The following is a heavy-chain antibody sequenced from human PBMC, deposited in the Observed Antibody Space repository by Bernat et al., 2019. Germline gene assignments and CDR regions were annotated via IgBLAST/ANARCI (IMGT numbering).Heavy chain of an antibody. CDR1: GFTFSSYG. D-gene: IGHD3-10*01. J-gene: IGHJ4*02. Sequence: QVQLVESGGGVVQPGRSLRLSCASSGFTFSSYGMHWVRQAPGKGLEGLAVIWYDGSNKYYADAVKGRFTITRDNSKNTLYLQMNSRRAEDTAVYYCARAEKGLRMVRGVSSSDYWGQGTLVTVSS. CDR2: IWYDGSNK. V-gene: IGHV3-33*01. CDR3: ARAEKGLRMVRGVSSSDY.